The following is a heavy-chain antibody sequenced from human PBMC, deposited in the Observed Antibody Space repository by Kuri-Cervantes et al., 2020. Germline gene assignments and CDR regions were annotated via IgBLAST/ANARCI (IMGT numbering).Heavy chain of an antibody. Sequence: GESLKISCAASGFTFSSYAMSWVRQAPGKGLEWVSAISGSGGSTYYADSVKGRFTISRDNSKNTLYLQMNSLRAEDTAVYYCAIHRKAYYYDSSGRKNAFDIWGQGTMVTVSS. V-gene: IGHV3-23*01. D-gene: IGHD3-22*01. CDR2: ISGSGGST. J-gene: IGHJ3*02. CDR3: AIHRKAYYYDSSGRKNAFDI. CDR1: GFTFSSYA.